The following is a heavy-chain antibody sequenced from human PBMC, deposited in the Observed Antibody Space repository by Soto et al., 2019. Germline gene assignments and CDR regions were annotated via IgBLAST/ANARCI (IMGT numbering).Heavy chain of an antibody. V-gene: IGHV1-2*02. D-gene: IGHD3-22*01. Sequence: ASVKISCKASGYTFTGYYMHWVRQAPGQGLEWMGWNNPNSGGTNYAQKFQGRVTMTRDPSISTAYMELSRLRSDDTAVYYCARDPVYYYDSSGYMAYWGQGTLVTVSS. CDR1: GYTFTGYY. CDR2: NNPNSGGT. J-gene: IGHJ4*02. CDR3: ARDPVYYYDSSGYMAY.